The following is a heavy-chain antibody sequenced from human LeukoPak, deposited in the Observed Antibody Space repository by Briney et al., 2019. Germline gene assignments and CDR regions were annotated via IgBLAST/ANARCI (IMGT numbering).Heavy chain of an antibody. V-gene: IGHV1-2*02. J-gene: IGHJ6*02. Sequence: GASVKVSCKASGYTFTGYYMHWVRQAPGQGLEWMGWINPNSGGTNYAQKFQGRVTMTRDTSISTAYMELSRLRSDDTAVYYCARGGGAAAAGTFEGWSSYYYYYGMDVWGQGTTVTVSS. CDR1: GYTFTGYY. CDR2: INPNSGGT. CDR3: ARGGGAAAAGTFEGWSSYYYYYGMDV. D-gene: IGHD6-13*01.